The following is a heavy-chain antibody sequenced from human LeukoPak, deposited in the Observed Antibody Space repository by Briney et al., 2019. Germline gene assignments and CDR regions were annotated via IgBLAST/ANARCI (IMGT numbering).Heavy chain of an antibody. D-gene: IGHD3-3*01. CDR3: AREGVATADY. CDR1: GFTFSSYW. V-gene: IGHV3-74*01. Sequence: PGGSLRLSCAASGFTFSSYWMHWVRQAPGKGLVWVSYINSDGSSTTYADSVKGRFTISRDNARNTLYLQMSSLRADDTAVYYCAREGVATADYWGQGTLVTASS. CDR2: INSDGSST. J-gene: IGHJ4*02.